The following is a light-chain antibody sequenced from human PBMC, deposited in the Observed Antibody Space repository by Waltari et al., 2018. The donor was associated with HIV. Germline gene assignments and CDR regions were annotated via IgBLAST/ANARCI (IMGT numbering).Light chain of an antibody. CDR3: QAWGSSTSGV. J-gene: IGLJ2*01. V-gene: IGLV3-1*01. Sequence: SYEVTQPPSVAVSPGQTASITCSGYELGDKYTCWYQQKPGQSPLLVIYQDNKRPSGIPERFSASSSGHTATLTISGTLPMDEADYYCQAWGSSTSGVFGRGT. CDR2: QDN. CDR1: ELGDKY.